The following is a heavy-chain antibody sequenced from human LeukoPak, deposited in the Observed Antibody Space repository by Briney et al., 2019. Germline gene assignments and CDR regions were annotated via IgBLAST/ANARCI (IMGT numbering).Heavy chain of an antibody. CDR3: ARDSGHSSWYYFDY. V-gene: IGHV3-33*01. D-gene: IGHD6-13*01. CDR2: IWYDGTNK. CDR1: GFTFNNYG. Sequence: GGSLRLSCAASGFTFNNYGMHWVRQAPGKGLEWVAVIWYDGTNKYYADSVKGRFTISRDNSKNTLYLQMNSLRAEDTGVYYCARDSGHSSWYYFDYWGQGTLVTVSS. J-gene: IGHJ4*02.